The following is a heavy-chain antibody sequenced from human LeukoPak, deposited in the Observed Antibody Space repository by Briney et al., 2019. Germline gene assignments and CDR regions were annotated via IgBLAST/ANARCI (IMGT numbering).Heavy chain of an antibody. CDR3: AKGNTIFGASGVDV. CDR1: GFTFSSYA. CDR2: ISGSGGST. Sequence: GGSLRLSCAASGFTFSSYAMSWVRQAPGKGLEWVSAISGSGGSTYYADSVKGRFTISRDNSKNTLYLQMNSLRAEDTAVYYCAKGNTIFGASGVDVWGQGTTVTVSS. J-gene: IGHJ6*02. D-gene: IGHD3-3*01. V-gene: IGHV3-23*01.